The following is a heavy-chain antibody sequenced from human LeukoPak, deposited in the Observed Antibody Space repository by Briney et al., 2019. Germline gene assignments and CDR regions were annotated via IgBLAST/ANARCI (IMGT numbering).Heavy chain of an antibody. CDR2: ISGSGGST. D-gene: IGHD6-6*01. V-gene: IGHV3-23*01. Sequence: GGSLRLSCAASGFTFSSYAMSWVRQAPGKGLEWVSAISGSGGSTYYADSVKGRFTISRDNSKNTLYLQMNSLRAEDTAVYYCARDMYKITRIAAFGYWGQGTLVTVSS. J-gene: IGHJ4*02. CDR1: GFTFSSYA. CDR3: ARDMYKITRIAAFGY.